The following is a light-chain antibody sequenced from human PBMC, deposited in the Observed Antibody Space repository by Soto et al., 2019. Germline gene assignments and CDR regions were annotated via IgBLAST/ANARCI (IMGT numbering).Light chain of an antibody. CDR1: SSDVVGYNY. CDR2: DVS. J-gene: IGLJ2*01. CDR3: SSYTSSSTPVV. Sequence: QSALTEPASVCGSPGQSITISCTGTSSDVVGYNYVSWYQQHPGKAPKLMIYDVSNRPSGVSNRFSGSKSGNTASLTISGLQAEDEADYYCSSYTSSSTPVVFGGGTKLTVL. V-gene: IGLV2-14*01.